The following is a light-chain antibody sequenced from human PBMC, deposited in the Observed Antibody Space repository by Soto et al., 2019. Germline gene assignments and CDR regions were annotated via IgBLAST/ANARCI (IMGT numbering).Light chain of an antibody. Sequence: QSVLTQPRSVSGAPGQSVAISCTGTGSDVGGYNSVSWYQQHPGKAPKLIIYDATKRPSGVSDPFSGSKSGNTASLTISGLRAEEEADYSCCSYAGTYTYVFGSGTKLTVL. CDR2: DAT. V-gene: IGLV2-11*01. CDR3: CSYAGTYTYV. J-gene: IGLJ1*01. CDR1: GSDVGGYNS.